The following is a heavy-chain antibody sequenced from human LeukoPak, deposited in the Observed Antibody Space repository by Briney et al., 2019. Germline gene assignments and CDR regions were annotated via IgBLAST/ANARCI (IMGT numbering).Heavy chain of an antibody. J-gene: IGHJ5*02. CDR1: GFSFSSSA. CDR2: INNSGDNT. D-gene: IGHD3-10*01. CDR3: ARSITMVRGVIIPANNWFDP. Sequence: PGGSLRLSCAASGFSFSSSAMNWVRQAPGKGLEWVSGINNSGDNTYYADSVKGRFTISRDNSKNTLYLQMNSLRAEDTAVYYCARSITMVRGVIIPANNWFDPWGQGTLVTVSS. V-gene: IGHV3-23*01.